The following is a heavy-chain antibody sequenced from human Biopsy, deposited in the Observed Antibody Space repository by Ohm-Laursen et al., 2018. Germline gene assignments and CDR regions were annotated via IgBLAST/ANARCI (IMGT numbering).Heavy chain of an antibody. J-gene: IGHJ4*02. V-gene: IGHV1-18*01. CDR1: GYTFTSYG. CDR2: INANNGNT. CDR3: AADINVWNVDY. D-gene: IGHD1-1*01. Sequence: SVKVSCKFSGYTFTSYGITWVRQAPGQGLEWMGLINANNGNTSYAQMLQGRVTMTRDTSTSTAYMELRSLRSEDTAVYYCAADINVWNVDYWGQGTQVTVSS.